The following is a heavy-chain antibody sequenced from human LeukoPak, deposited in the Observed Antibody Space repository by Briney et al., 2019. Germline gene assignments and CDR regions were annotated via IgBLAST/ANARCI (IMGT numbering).Heavy chain of an antibody. Sequence: PGGSLRLSCAASGLTFSSYGMHWVRQAPGKGLEWVAVIWYDGSNKYYADSVKGRFTISRDNSKNTLYLQMNSLRAEDTAVYYCARGNSSSWAGAFDYWGQGTLVTVSS. CDR3: ARGNSSSWAGAFDY. V-gene: IGHV3-33*01. J-gene: IGHJ4*02. CDR1: GLTFSSYG. D-gene: IGHD6-13*01. CDR2: IWYDGSNK.